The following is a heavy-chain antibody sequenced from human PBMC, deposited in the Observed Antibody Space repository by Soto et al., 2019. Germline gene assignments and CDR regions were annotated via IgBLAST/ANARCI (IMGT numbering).Heavy chain of an antibody. CDR3: ARDYTDYGDYYFEY. V-gene: IGHV3-7*01. CDR1: GFTFSSYW. CDR2: IKQDGSEK. Sequence: EVQLVESGGGLVQPGGSLRLSCAASGFTFSSYWMSWVRQAPGKGLEWVANIKQDGSEKYYVDSVKGRFTISRDNAKNSLYLEMNSLRAEDTAVYYCARDYTDYGDYYFEYWGQGTLVTVSS. D-gene: IGHD4-17*01. J-gene: IGHJ4*02.